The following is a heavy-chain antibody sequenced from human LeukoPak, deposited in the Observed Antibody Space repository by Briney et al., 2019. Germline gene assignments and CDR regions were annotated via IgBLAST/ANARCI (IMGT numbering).Heavy chain of an antibody. CDR1: GGSISSGDYY. CDR3: AGNLVATSSIDY. Sequence: SQTLSLTRTVSGGSISSGDYYWSWIRQPPGTGLEWIGYIYYSGSTYYNPSLKSRVTISVDTSKNQFSLKLSSVTAADTAVYYCAGNLVATSSIDYWGQGTLVTVSS. V-gene: IGHV4-30-4*08. CDR2: IYYSGST. J-gene: IGHJ4*02. D-gene: IGHD5-12*01.